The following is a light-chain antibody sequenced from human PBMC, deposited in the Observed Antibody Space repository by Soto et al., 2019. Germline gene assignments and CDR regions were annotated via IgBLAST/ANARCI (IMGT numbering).Light chain of an antibody. CDR3: ISQSWSGTRV. V-gene: IGLV1-40*01. Sequence: QSVLTQPPSVSGAPGQRVTISCTGSSSNIGAGHDVHWYQQIPGTAPKLLISGNNKRPSGVPDRFSASKSESSASLAITGLQAEDEADYYCISQSWSGTRVFGTGTKLTVL. CDR1: SSNIGAGHD. CDR2: GNN. J-gene: IGLJ1*01.